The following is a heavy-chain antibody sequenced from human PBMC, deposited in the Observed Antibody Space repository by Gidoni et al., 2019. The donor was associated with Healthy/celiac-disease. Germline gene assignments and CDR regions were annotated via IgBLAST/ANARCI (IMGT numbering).Heavy chain of an antibody. Sequence: EVELVKSGGGVVQRVGSLIPSCAAPAFTFRSYAMSWVRQAPGRVLQWVANVKQDGSEEYYVGSVKGRCTISGDNAKNSLYLQLNSLRAADTAVYCCARAGRCSWYLPGAYGMDVWGQGTTVTVSS. J-gene: IGHJ6*02. CDR1: AFTFRSYA. CDR2: VKQDGSEE. D-gene: IGHD6-13*01. V-gene: IGHV3-7*01. CDR3: ARAGRCSWYLPGAYGMDV.